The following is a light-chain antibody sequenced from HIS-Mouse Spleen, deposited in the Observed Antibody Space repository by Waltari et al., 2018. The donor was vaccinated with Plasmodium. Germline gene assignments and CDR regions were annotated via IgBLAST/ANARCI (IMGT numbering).Light chain of an antibody. J-gene: IGLJ2*01. CDR3: SSYTSSSTVV. CDR2: DVS. Sequence: QSALTQPASVSGSPGQSITISCTGTRSAVGGYKYVSWYQQHPGKAPKLMIYDVSNRPSGVSNRFSGSKSGNTASLTISGLQAEDEADHYCSSYTSSSTVVFGGGTKLTVL. CDR1: RSAVGGYKY. V-gene: IGLV2-14*03.